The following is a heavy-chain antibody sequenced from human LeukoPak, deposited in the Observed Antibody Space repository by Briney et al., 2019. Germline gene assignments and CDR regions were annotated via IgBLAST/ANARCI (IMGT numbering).Heavy chain of an antibody. V-gene: IGHV5-10-1*01. CDR1: GSSFATYW. J-gene: IGHJ4*02. D-gene: IGHD1-26*01. CDR2: IDPIDSYT. CDR3: ARLIRRGWGGATFDY. Sequence: GESLQISCKGSGSSFATYWISWVRQMPGKGLEWMGRIDPIDSYTNYSPSFQGHVTISADKSISTAYLQWSSLKASDTAMYYCARLIRRGWGGATFDYWGQGTLVTVSS.